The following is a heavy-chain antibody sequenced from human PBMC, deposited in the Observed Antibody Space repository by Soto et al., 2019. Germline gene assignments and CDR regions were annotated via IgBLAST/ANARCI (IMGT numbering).Heavy chain of an antibody. V-gene: IGHV6-1*01. CDR2: TYYRSNWRH. D-gene: IGHD3-22*01. J-gene: IGHJ4*02. CDR1: GDSVSSNTAA. CDR3: ARAVYFDSSGSHSYYFDY. Sequence: SQTLSLTCAISGDSVSSNTAAWNWIRSSPSRGLEWLGRTYYRSNWRHDYAVSVRSRITVNPDTSKNHFSLQLNSVTPDDTAVYYCARAVYFDSSGSHSYYFDYWGPGTLVTVSS.